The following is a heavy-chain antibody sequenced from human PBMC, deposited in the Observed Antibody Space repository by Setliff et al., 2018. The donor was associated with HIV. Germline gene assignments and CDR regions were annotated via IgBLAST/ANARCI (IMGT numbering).Heavy chain of an antibody. J-gene: IGHJ4*02. V-gene: IGHV3-48*03. D-gene: IGHD3-16*01. Sequence: GGSLRLSCAASGLIFSSYEMNWVRQAPGKGLEWISFIGGHGSIIHYADSVKGRFTISRDNAKNSVYLQMHSLRVEDAAVYYCAAVPWGHSSLIIDHWGQGTPVTVSS. CDR1: GLIFSSYE. CDR3: AAVPWGHSSLIIDH. CDR2: IGGHGSII.